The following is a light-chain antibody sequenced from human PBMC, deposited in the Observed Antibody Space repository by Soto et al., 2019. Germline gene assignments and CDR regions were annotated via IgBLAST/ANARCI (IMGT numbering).Light chain of an antibody. CDR1: QSVGSN. Sequence: EIVMTQSPATLSVSPGERATLSCMASQSVGSNLAWYQQKPGQAPRLLIYGASSRATGIPARCSGSGSGTEFSLTISSLQSEDFAVYYCQQYSSWPRTFGQGTKVEIK. CDR3: QQYSSWPRT. J-gene: IGKJ1*01. CDR2: GAS. V-gene: IGKV3-15*01.